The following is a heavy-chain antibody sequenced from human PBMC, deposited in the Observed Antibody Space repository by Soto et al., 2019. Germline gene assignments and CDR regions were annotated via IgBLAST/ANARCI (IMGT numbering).Heavy chain of an antibody. D-gene: IGHD6-13*01. CDR1: GGSISSYY. Sequence: QLQESGPGLVKPSETLSLTCTVSGGSISSYYWSWIRQPPGKGLEWIGYMYYSVNTNYNPSLRSRXXIXAXXSKNQFSLKLNSMTAADTAVYYCARGHPGSSWFDYWGQGTLVTVSS. CDR3: ARGHPGSSWFDY. J-gene: IGHJ4*02. V-gene: IGHV4-59*01. CDR2: MYYSVNT.